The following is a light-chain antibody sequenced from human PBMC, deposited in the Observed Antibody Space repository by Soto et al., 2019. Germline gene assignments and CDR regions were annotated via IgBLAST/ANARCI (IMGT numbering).Light chain of an antibody. J-gene: IGKJ2*01. Sequence: EIVMTQSPATLSVSPGERATLSCRASQSVSSNLAWYQQKPGQAPRLLIYGASTRATGIPARFSGSGSGTEFTLTISSLQSEDFGVYYCQQSYTFGQGTKVDIK. CDR2: GAS. V-gene: IGKV3-15*01. CDR1: QSVSSN. CDR3: QQSYT.